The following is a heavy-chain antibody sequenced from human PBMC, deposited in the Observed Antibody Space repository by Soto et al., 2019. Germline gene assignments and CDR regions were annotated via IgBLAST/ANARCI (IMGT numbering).Heavy chain of an antibody. V-gene: IGHV3-9*01. CDR2: ISWNSGSI. J-gene: IGHJ5*02. D-gene: IGHD1-26*01. CDR1: GFTFDDYA. Sequence: EVQLVESGGGWVQPGRSLRLSCAASGFTFDDYAMHWVRQVPGKGLEWVSSISWNSGSIAYADSVKGRFTISRDNAKNSLYLQMNSLRAEDTALYYCAKDVRGIGVGWLDPWGKGTLVTVSS. CDR3: AKDVRGIGVGWLDP.